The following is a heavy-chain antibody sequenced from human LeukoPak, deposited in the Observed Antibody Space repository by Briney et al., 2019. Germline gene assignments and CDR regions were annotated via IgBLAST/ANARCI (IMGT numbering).Heavy chain of an antibody. CDR3: VGDCRDGYHWFDP. J-gene: IGHJ5*02. CDR2: IYYSGST. D-gene: IGHD5-24*01. CDR1: GGPISSYY. V-gene: IGHV4-59*01. Sequence: PSETLSLTCTVSGGPISSYYWSWIRQPPGKGLEWIGYIYYSGSTNYNPSLKSRVTISVDTSKNQFSLKLSSVTAADTAVYYCVGDCRDGYHWFDPWGQGTLVTVSS.